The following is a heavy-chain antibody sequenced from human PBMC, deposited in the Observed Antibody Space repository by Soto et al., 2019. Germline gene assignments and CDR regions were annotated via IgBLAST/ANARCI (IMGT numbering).Heavy chain of an antibody. CDR1: GGTFSSYA. D-gene: IGHD1-20*01. J-gene: IGHJ6*02. CDR3: AKERYYWNDSHRGYYGMDV. V-gene: IGHV1-69*01. Sequence: QVQLVQSGAEVKKPGSSVKVSCKASGGTFSSYAISWVRQAPGQGLEWMGGIIPIFGTANYAQKFQGRVTITADDCTSTACMERSSLRSEDTAVYCCAKERYYWNDSHRGYYGMDVWGQGTTVTVSS. CDR2: IIPIFGTA.